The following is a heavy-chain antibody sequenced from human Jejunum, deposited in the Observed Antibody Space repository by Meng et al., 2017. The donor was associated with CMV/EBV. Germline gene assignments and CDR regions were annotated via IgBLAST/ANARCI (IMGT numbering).Heavy chain of an antibody. Sequence: QVQWVQSGAEGKKPGASVKVSCKASGYIFNNYGVSWVRQAPGQGPEWMGWISAYNGNTNYAQNFQGRFTMTTDTSTSTAYMELRSLRSDDTAVYYCARDLPGGTKGTWLDLWGQGTLVTVSS. CDR1: GYIFNNYG. CDR2: ISAYNGNT. D-gene: IGHD1-14*01. CDR3: ARDLPGGTKGTWLDL. V-gene: IGHV1-18*01. J-gene: IGHJ5*02.